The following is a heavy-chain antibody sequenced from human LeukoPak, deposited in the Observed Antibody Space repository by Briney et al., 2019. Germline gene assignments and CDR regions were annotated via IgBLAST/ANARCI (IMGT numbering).Heavy chain of an antibody. CDR3: ARVGSESYTVDY. CDR2: ISSSSSYI. Sequence: GGSLRLSCAASGFTFSSYSMNWVRQAPGKGLEWVSSISSSSSYIYYADSVKGRFTISRDNAKNSLYLQMNSLRAEDTAVYYCARVGSESYTVDYWGQGTLVTVSS. J-gene: IGHJ4*02. V-gene: IGHV3-21*01. CDR1: GFTFSSYS. D-gene: IGHD3-10*01.